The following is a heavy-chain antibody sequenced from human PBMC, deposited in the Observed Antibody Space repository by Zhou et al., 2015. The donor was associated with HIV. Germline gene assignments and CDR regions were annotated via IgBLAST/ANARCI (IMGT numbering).Heavy chain of an antibody. V-gene: IGHV3-23*01. CDR1: GFTLSTYG. Sequence: EVQLMESGGALVQPGGSLRLSCAVSGFTLSTYGMSWVRQAPGKGLEWVSSITDTGDNTYTADFVKGRFTISRDSSKNTLYVEMNSLRTEDTAVYYCVKDLSAAGTWGHFDSWGQGTLVTVSS. CDR3: VKDLSAAGTWGHFDS. J-gene: IGHJ4*02. CDR2: ITDTGDNT. D-gene: IGHD6-13*01.